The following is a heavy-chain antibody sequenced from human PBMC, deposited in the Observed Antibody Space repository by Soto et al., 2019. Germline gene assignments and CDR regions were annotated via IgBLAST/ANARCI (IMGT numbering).Heavy chain of an antibody. CDR3: ARDRLIAVTGLLHY. J-gene: IGHJ4*02. CDR1: GYPFTSYG. V-gene: IGHV1-18*01. Sequence: QVQLVQSGAEVKKPGASVKVSCKTSGYPFTSYGINWVRQAPGQGPEWMGWISAYNGKTSYTQKFQGRVTMTTDTATSTAYMALRSLSSDDTAVYYCARDRLIAVTGLLHYWGQGNLVTVSS. CDR2: ISAYNGKT. D-gene: IGHD6-19*01.